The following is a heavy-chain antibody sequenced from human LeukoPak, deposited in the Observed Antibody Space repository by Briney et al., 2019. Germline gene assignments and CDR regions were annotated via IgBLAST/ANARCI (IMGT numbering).Heavy chain of an antibody. Sequence: PSETLSRTCAVYGGSFSGYYWSWIRQPPGKGLEWIGEINHSGSTNYNPSLKSRVTISVDTSKNQFSLKLSSVTAADTAVYYCARGTSMSIGEDIVVVPAAMYSDYWGQGTLVTVSS. CDR3: ARGTSMSIGEDIVVVPAAMYSDY. J-gene: IGHJ4*02. CDR1: GGSFSGYY. CDR2: INHSGST. D-gene: IGHD2-2*01. V-gene: IGHV4-34*01.